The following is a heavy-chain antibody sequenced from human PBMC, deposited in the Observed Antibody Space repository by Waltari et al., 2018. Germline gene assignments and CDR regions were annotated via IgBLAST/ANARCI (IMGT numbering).Heavy chain of an antibody. CDR2: ITTSGTNI. V-gene: IGHV3-21*01. CDR1: GFSFSAYT. D-gene: IGHD3-22*01. J-gene: IGHJ4*02. Sequence: EGRLVESGGGLVKPGGSLSLSCEASGFSFSAYTMNWVRQAPGKGLEWVSSITTSGTNIYYADSVKGRFTISRDNTKNSLYLQMNSLRAEDTAVYYCARDWGSGYVYELDYWGQGTLVTVSS. CDR3: ARDWGSGYVYELDY.